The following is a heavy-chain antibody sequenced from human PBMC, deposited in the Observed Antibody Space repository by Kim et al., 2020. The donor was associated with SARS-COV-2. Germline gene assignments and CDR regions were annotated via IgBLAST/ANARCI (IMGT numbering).Heavy chain of an antibody. D-gene: IGHD6-13*01. V-gene: IGHV3-23*01. J-gene: IGHJ2*01. CDR2: LSDSGGDT. CDR1: GFTFSSFG. CDR3: AKKGIPARGQCYFDI. Sequence: GGSLRLSCAASGFTFSSFGMTWVRQAPGKGLEWVSILSDSGGDTFYADSVKGRFTISRDNSKNTLYLQMNSLRAEDTAVYYCAKKGIPARGQCYFDIWGRGTLVTVSS.